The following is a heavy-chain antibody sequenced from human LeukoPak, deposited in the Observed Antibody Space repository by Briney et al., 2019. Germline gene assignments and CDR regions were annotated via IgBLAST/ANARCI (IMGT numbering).Heavy chain of an antibody. CDR3: AKDLPFDY. CDR2: IYSGGNT. CDR1: GFTVNSNY. V-gene: IGHV3-66*01. Sequence: GGSLRLSCAASGFTVNSNYMSWVRQAPGKGLEWVSVIYSGGNTYHADSVKGRFTISRDSSKNTLYLQMNSLRAEDTAVYYCAKDLPFDYWGQGTLVTVSS. J-gene: IGHJ4*02. D-gene: IGHD5/OR15-5a*01.